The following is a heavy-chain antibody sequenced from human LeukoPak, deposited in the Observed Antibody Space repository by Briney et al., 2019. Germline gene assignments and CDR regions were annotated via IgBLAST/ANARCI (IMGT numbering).Heavy chain of an antibody. J-gene: IGHJ4*02. V-gene: IGHV3-11*04. D-gene: IGHD2-2*01. CDR1: GFTFSDYY. CDR3: ARDLGYCSSTSCPATDY. Sequence: GGSLRLSCAASGFTFSDYYMSWIRQAPGKGLEWVSYISSSGSTIYYADSVKGRFTISRDNAKNSLYLQMNSLRAEDTAVYYCARDLGYCSSTSCPATDYWGQGTLVTVSS. CDR2: ISSSGSTI.